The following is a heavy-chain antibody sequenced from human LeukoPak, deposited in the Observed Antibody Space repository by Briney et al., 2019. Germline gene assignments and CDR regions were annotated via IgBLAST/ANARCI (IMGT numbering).Heavy chain of an antibody. D-gene: IGHD3/OR15-3a*01. CDR2: INADGGST. V-gene: IGHV3-74*01. Sequence: GGGLRLSCAASGVTFSSYWMHWGRHVPGKGLGWGSRINADGGSTNYAESVKSRFSISRDNAKSTLYLRMKSLRAEDTAVYYRTSDSIYGLVHAFDISGQETMVTVSS. CDR3: TSDSIYGLVHAFDI. J-gene: IGHJ3*02. CDR1: GVTFSSYW.